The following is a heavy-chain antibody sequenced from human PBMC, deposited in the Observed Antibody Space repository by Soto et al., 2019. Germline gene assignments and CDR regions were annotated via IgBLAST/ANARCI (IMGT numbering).Heavy chain of an antibody. Sequence: PSETLSLTCAVYGGSFSGYYWSWIRQPPGKGLEWIGEINHSGSTNYNPSLKSRVTISVDTSKNQFSLKLSSVTAADTVVYYCARGVSGYSYVWGQGTLVTVSS. D-gene: IGHD5-18*01. J-gene: IGHJ4*02. CDR3: ARGVSGYSYV. CDR2: INHSGST. CDR1: GGSFSGYY. V-gene: IGHV4-34*01.